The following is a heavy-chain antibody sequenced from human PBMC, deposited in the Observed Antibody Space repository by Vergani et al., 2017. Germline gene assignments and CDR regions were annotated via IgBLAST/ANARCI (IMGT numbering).Heavy chain of an antibody. Sequence: EVQRLESGGGLVQPGGSLRLSCAASGFTFSSYAMSWVRQAPGKGLEWVSAISGSGVSTYYADSVKGRFTISRDNSKNTLYLQMNSLRAEDTAVFYCAKDPDYDILTGYYSSWFDPWGQGTLVTVSS. CDR2: ISGSGVST. V-gene: IGHV3-23*01. D-gene: IGHD3-9*01. CDR1: GFTFSSYA. J-gene: IGHJ5*02. CDR3: AKDPDYDILTGYYSSWFDP.